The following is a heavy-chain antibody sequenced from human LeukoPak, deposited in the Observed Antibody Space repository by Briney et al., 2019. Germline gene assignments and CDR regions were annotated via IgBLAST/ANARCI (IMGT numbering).Heavy chain of an antibody. V-gene: IGHV1-2*04. J-gene: IGHJ4*02. CDR3: ARDPSGSSSRFDY. CDR1: GYTFTGYY. CDR2: INPNSGGT. D-gene: IGHD6-13*01. Sequence: GASVKVSCKASGYTFTGYYMHWVRQAPGRGLEWMGWINPNSGGTNYAQKFQGWVTMTRDTSISTAYMELSRLRSDDTAVYYCARDPSGSSSRFDYWGQGTLVTVSS.